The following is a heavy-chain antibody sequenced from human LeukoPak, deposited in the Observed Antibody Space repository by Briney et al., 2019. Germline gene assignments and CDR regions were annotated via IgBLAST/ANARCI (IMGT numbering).Heavy chain of an antibody. CDR3: ARDQGIAAAESASAPTSPYY. CDR1: GGSISSSSYY. Sequence: SETLSLTCTVSGGSISSSSYYWGWIRQPPGKGLEWIGSIYYSGSTYYNPSLKSRVTISVDTSKNQFSLKLSSVTAADTAVYYCARDQGIAAAESASAPTSPYY. CDR2: IYYSGST. V-gene: IGHV4-39*07. D-gene: IGHD6-13*01. J-gene: IGHJ6*01.